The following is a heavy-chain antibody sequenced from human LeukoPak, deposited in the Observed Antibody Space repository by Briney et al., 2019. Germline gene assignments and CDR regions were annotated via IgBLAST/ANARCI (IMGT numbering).Heavy chain of an antibody. Sequence: KSSETLSLTCTVSGGSISSSSYYWGWIRQPPGKGLEWIGSIYYSGSTYYNPSLKSRVTISVDTSKNQFSLKLSSVTAADTAVYYCARQIAAAGNYFDYWGQGTLVTVSS. CDR1: GGSISSSSYY. CDR2: IYYSGST. D-gene: IGHD6-13*01. V-gene: IGHV4-39*01. J-gene: IGHJ4*02. CDR3: ARQIAAAGNYFDY.